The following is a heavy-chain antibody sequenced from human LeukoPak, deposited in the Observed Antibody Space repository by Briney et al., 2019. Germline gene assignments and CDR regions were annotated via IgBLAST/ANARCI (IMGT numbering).Heavy chain of an antibody. D-gene: IGHD3-10*01. CDR2: ISYDGSNK. CDR1: GFTFSSYG. CDR3: EVWFGELLSPFDY. J-gene: IGHJ4*02. Sequence: GGSLRLSCAASGFTFSSYGMHWVRQAPGKGLEWVAAISYDGSNKYYADSVKGRFTISRDNSKNTLYLQMNSLRAEDTAVYYCEVWFGELLSPFDYWGQGTLVTVSS. V-gene: IGHV3-30*03.